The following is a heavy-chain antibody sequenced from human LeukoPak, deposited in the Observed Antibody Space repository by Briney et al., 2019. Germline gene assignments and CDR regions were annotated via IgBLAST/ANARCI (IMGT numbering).Heavy chain of an antibody. D-gene: IGHD6-6*01. CDR2: ISSSSSTI. J-gene: IGHJ3*02. Sequence: PGGSLRLSCAASGFTFNSCNMNWVRQAPGEGLEWVSYISSSSSTIYYADSVKGRFTISRDSAKTSLFLQMNSLRDEDTAVYYCARAYSSSSGRDAFDSWGLGTLVTVSS. V-gene: IGHV3-48*02. CDR3: ARAYSSSSGRDAFDS. CDR1: GFTFNSCN.